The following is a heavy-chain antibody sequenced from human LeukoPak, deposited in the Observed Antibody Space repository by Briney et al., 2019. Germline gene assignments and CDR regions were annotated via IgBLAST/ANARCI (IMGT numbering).Heavy chain of an antibody. CDR2: IYYSGST. Sequence: SETLSLTCTVSGGPISSSSYYWGWIRQPPGKGLEWIGSIYYSGSTYYNPSLESRVSISVDTSKKQFSLKLSSVTAADTALYYCARENYYDSSGSNDYWGQGTLVTVSS. CDR3: ARENYYDSSGSNDY. CDR1: GGPISSSSYY. V-gene: IGHV4-39*07. J-gene: IGHJ4*02. D-gene: IGHD3-22*01.